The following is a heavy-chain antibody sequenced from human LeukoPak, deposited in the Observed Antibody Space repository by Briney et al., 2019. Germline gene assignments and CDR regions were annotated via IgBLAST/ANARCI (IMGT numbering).Heavy chain of an antibody. D-gene: IGHD3-22*01. Sequence: QSGGSLRLSCAASGFTFSSYWMSWVRQAPGKGLEWVANIKQDGSEKYYVDSVKGRFTISRDNAKNSLYLQMNSLRAEDTAVYYCAKDDGVVPYPSHFDYWGQGTLVTVSS. CDR2: IKQDGSEK. J-gene: IGHJ4*02. V-gene: IGHV3-7*01. CDR1: GFTFSSYW. CDR3: AKDDGVVPYPSHFDY.